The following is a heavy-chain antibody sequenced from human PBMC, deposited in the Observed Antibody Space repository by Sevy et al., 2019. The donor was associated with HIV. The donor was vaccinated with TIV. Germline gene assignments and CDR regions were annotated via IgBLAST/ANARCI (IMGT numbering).Heavy chain of an antibody. CDR2: SYYNGKT. CDR1: GGSISRHY. CDR3: ERVGGLGESPLEAFDI. Sequence: SETLSLTCTVSGGSISRHYWSWLRQPPGKGLEWIGSSYYNGKTNYNPSLKSRLTVFVDTSENQFCLKLKSVTAADTAVYDCERVGGLGESPLEAFDIWGQGTLVTVSS. D-gene: IGHD3-16*01. J-gene: IGHJ3*02. V-gene: IGHV4-59*11.